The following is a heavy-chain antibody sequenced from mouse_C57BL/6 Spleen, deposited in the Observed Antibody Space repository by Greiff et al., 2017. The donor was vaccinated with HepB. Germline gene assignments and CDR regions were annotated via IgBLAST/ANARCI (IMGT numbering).Heavy chain of an antibody. Sequence: VQLKQSGPELVKPGASVKISCKASGYSFTDYNMNWVKQSNGQSLEWIGVINPNYGTTSYNQKFKGKATLTVDQSSSTAYMQLNSLTSEDSAVYYCARSPYYYGSSYDWYFDVWGTGTTVTVSS. CDR2: INPNYGTT. CDR3: ARSPYYYGSSYDWYFDV. CDR1: GYSFTDYN. V-gene: IGHV1-39*01. J-gene: IGHJ1*03. D-gene: IGHD1-1*01.